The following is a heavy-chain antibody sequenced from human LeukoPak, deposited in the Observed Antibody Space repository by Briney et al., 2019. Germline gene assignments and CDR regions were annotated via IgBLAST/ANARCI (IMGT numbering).Heavy chain of an antibody. CDR3: ARDRLAVAGVPDAFDI. D-gene: IGHD6-19*01. J-gene: IGHJ3*02. CDR1: GGSISSYY. CDR2: IYTSGST. Sequence: SETLSLTCTVSGGSISSYYWSLIRQPAGKGLEWIGRIYTSGSTNYNPSLKSRVTMSVDTSKNQFSLKLSSVTAADTAVYYCARDRLAVAGVPDAFDIWGQGTMVTVSS. V-gene: IGHV4-4*07.